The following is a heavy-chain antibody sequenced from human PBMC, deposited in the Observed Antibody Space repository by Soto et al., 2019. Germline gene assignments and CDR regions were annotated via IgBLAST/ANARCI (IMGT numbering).Heavy chain of an antibody. CDR2: IYYSGST. Sequence: PSETLSLTCTVSGGSISSYYWSWIRQPPGKGLEWIGYIYYSGSTNYNPSLKSRVTISVDTSKNQFSLKLSSVTAADTAVYYCGRGGYSGYLFDYWGQGTLVTVSS. CDR3: GRGGYSGYLFDY. D-gene: IGHD5-12*01. J-gene: IGHJ4*02. V-gene: IGHV4-59*01. CDR1: GGSISSYY.